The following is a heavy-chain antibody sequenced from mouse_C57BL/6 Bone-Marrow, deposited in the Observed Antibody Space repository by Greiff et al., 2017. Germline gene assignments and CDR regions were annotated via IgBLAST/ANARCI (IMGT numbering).Heavy chain of an antibody. D-gene: IGHD2-3*01. CDR1: GFTFSSYG. CDR2: ISSGGSYT. J-gene: IGHJ2*01. V-gene: IGHV5-6*01. Sequence: EVQGVESGGDLVKPGGSLKLSCAASGFTFSSYGMSWVRQTPDKRLEWVATISSGGSYTYYPDSVQGRFTISRDNAKNTLYLQMSSLKSEDTAMYYCARQGYDYLDYWGQGTTLTVSS. CDR3: ARQGYDYLDY.